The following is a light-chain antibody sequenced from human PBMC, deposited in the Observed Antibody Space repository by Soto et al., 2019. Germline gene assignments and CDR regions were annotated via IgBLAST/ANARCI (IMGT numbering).Light chain of an antibody. Sequence: DIPITQQPSSLSACVGGRVTITYRASQGISNYLAWYQQKPGKAPNPLIYAASSLQSGVPSRFSGSGSGTDFTLTISSLQREDFAIYYFQQDNPYSRTFGQGTKVDI. CDR1: QGISNY. J-gene: IGKJ1*01. V-gene: IGKV1-16*01. CDR3: QQDNPYSRT. CDR2: AAS.